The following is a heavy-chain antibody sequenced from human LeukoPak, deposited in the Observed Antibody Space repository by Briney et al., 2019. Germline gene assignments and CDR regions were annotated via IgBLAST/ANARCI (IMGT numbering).Heavy chain of an antibody. J-gene: IGHJ1*01. V-gene: IGHV4-61*08. CDR2: IYYSGST. Sequence: PSQTLSLTCTVSGGSISSGDYYWSWIRQPPGKGLEWIGYIYYSGSTNYNPSLKSRVTISVDTSKNQFSLKLSSVTAADTAVYYCARVGSSRGYFQHWGQGTLVTVSS. CDR1: GGSISSGDYY. D-gene: IGHD6-13*01. CDR3: ARVGSSRGYFQH.